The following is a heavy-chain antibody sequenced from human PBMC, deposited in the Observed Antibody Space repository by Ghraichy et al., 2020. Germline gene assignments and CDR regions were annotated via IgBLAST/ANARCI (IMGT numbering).Heavy chain of an antibody. V-gene: IGHV2-5*02. D-gene: IGHD3-16*02. CDR3: AHRRGYYDYVWGSYRYRYNWFDP. Sequence: SGPTLVKPTQTLTLTCTFSGFSLSTSGVGVGWIRQPPGKALEWLALIYWDDDKRYSPSLKSRLTITKDTSKNQVVLTMTNMDPVDTATYYCAHRRGYYDYVWGSYRYRYNWFDPWGQGTLVTVSS. J-gene: IGHJ5*02. CDR1: GFSLSTSGVG. CDR2: IYWDDDK.